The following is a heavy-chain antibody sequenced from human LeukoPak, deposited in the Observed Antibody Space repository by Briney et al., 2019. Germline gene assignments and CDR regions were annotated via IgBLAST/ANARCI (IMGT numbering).Heavy chain of an antibody. J-gene: IGHJ5*02. D-gene: IGHD6-25*01. CDR1: GGSISSSSYY. Sequence: KPSETLSLTCTVSGGSISSSSYYWGWIRQPPGKGLEWIGYVDYLGSTNYNPSLKSRVTISVDTSQKQFSLKLTSVTAADTAVYFCATAGYGSAGWFDPWGPGTLVTVSS. CDR2: VDYLGST. V-gene: IGHV4-61*05. CDR3: ATAGYGSAGWFDP.